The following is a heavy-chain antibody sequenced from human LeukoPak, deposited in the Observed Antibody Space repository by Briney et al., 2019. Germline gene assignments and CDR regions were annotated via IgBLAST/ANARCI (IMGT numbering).Heavy chain of an antibody. D-gene: IGHD3-22*01. CDR1: GYTFTSYG. CDR2: ISAYNGNT. CDR3: AREVVVASYYYGMDV. J-gene: IGHJ6*02. V-gene: IGHV1-18*01. Sequence: ASVKVSCKASGYTFTSYGISWVRQAPGQGLEWMGWISAYNGNTNYAQKLQGRVTMTTDTSTSTAYMELRSLRSDGTAVYYCAREVVVASYYYGMDVWGQGTTVTVSS.